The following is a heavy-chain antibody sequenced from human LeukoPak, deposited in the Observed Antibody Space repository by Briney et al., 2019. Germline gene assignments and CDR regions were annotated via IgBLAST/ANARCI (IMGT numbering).Heavy chain of an antibody. CDR1: GDSVSSNSAA. CDR3: ARGGLLPDYFDY. J-gene: IGHJ4*02. D-gene: IGHD3-16*01. CDR2: TYYRSKWYN. V-gene: IGHV6-1*01. Sequence: SQTLSLTCAISGDSVSSNSAAWNWIRQSPSRGLEWLGRTYYRSKWYNDYSVSVKSRITINPDTPKNQISLQLNSVTPEDTAVYYCARGGLLPDYFDYWGQGTLVTVSS.